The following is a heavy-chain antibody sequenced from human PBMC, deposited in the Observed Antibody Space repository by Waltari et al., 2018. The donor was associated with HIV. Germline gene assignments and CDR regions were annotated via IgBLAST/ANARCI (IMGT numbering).Heavy chain of an antibody. V-gene: IGHV3-7*01. CDR3: AVRSPARRLNWFDP. CDR1: GFTLSSFW. J-gene: IGHJ5*02. D-gene: IGHD5-12*01. Sequence: EVQLVESGGGLVQPGGSLRLSCAASGFTLSSFWMSWVRQAPGKGVEGVANIKQDGSEKYYVDSVKGRFTISRDNAKNSLYLQMNSLRAEDTAVYYCAVRSPARRLNWFDPWGQGTLVTVSS. CDR2: IKQDGSEK.